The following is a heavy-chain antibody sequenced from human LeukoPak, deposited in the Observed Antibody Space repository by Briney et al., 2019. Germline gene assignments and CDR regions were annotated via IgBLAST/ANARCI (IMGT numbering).Heavy chain of an antibody. CDR3: ARDSLYGVVDY. CDR2: INPSGGST. Sequence: ASVKVSCKASGYTFIGYYIHWVRQAPGQGLEWMGIINPSGGSTSYAQKFQGRVTMTRDTSTSTVYMYLSSLRSEDTAVYYCARDSLYGVVDYWGQGTLVTVSS. J-gene: IGHJ4*02. D-gene: IGHD4-17*01. CDR1: GYTFIGYY. V-gene: IGHV1-46*01.